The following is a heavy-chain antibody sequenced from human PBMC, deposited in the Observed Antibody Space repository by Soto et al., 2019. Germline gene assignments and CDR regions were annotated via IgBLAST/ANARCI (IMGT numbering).Heavy chain of an antibody. CDR1: GGSVDSGNHY. CDR2: IYYGEST. Sequence: QVLVQESGPGLVKPSQTLTLSCTVSGGSVDSGNHYWNWIRQPPGKGLEWIGYIYYGESTYYNPPRKSRATISVDTSQSRFSLRLTSVTAADTAVYYCARDMGSAMTTRIFDHWGQGTLVTVSS. J-gene: IGHJ4*02. CDR3: ARDMGSAMTTRIFDH. D-gene: IGHD4-17*01. V-gene: IGHV4-30-4*01.